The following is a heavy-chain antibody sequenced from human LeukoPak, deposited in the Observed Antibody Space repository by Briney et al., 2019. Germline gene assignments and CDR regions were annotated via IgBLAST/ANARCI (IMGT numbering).Heavy chain of an antibody. CDR3: ARDPHSSGWWESGGEDIDY. CDR1: GYTFTGYY. D-gene: IGHD6-19*01. J-gene: IGHJ4*02. CDR2: INPNSGGT. V-gene: IGHV1-2*02. Sequence: GASVKVSCKASGYTFTGYYMHWVRQAPGQGLEWMGWINPNSGGTNYAQKFQGRVTMTRDTSISTAYMELSRLRSDDTAVYYCARDPHSSGWWESGGEDIDYWGQGTLVTVSS.